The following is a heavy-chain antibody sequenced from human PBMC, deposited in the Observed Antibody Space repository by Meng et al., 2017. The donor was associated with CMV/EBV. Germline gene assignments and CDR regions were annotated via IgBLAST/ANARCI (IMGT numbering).Heavy chain of an antibody. CDR2: INPNSGGT. V-gene: IGHV1-2*02. D-gene: IGHD2-2*01. CDR3: ARVDCSSTSCYLRFDP. Sequence: ASVKVSCKASGYTFTGYYMHWVRQAPGQGPEWMGWINPNSGGTNYAQKFQGRVTMTRDTSISTAYMELSRLRSDDTAVYYCARVDCSSTSCYLRFDPWGQGTLVTVSS. J-gene: IGHJ5*02. CDR1: GYTFTGYY.